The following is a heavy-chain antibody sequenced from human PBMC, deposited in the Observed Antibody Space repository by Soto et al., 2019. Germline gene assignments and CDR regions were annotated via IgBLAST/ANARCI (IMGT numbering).Heavy chain of an antibody. V-gene: IGHV1-69*01. D-gene: IGHD2-21*02. Sequence: QVQLVQSGAEVKKPGSSVKVSCKASGGTFSSYAISWVRQAPGQGLEWMGGLIPIFGTANYAQKFQGRVTITADESTSTAYMELSSLRSEDTAVYYCASEGSYCGGDCYSAWYFDLWGRGTLFTVSS. CDR3: ASEGSYCGGDCYSAWYFDL. CDR1: GGTFSSYA. CDR2: LIPIFGTA. J-gene: IGHJ2*01.